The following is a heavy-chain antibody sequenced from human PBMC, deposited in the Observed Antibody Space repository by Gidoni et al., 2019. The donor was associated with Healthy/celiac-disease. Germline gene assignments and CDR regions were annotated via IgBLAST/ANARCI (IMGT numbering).Heavy chain of an antibody. CDR1: GFPFSSYG. CDR2: ISYDGSNK. V-gene: IGHV3-30*18. J-gene: IGHJ6*02. Sequence: QVQLVESGGGVVQPGMSLRLSCAASGFPFSSYGMHWVRQAPGKGPSWVAVISYDGSNKYYADSVKGRFTISRDNSKNTRYLQMNSLRAEDTAVYYCAKDLYDSSGYYSYYYYGMDVWGQGTTVTVSS. CDR3: AKDLYDSSGYYSYYYYGMDV. D-gene: IGHD3-22*01.